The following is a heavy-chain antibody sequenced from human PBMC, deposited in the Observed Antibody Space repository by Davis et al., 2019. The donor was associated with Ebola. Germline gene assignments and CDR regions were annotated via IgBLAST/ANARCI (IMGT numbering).Heavy chain of an antibody. Sequence: GGSLRLSCAASGFTFSSYSMNWVRQAPGKGLGWVSSISSSSSYIYHAGSVKGRLTISRDNSKKPLYLQMNSLRAEDTAVYYCAKSRLSFGVVKYHYGMDVWGKGTTVTVSS. CDR2: ISSSSSYI. CDR3: AKSRLSFGVVKYHYGMDV. J-gene: IGHJ6*04. V-gene: IGHV3-21*04. D-gene: IGHD3-3*01. CDR1: GFTFSSYS.